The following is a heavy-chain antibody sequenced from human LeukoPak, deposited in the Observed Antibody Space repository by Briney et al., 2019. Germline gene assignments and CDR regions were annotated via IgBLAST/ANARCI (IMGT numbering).Heavy chain of an antibody. J-gene: IGHJ5*02. CDR3: ARVDFWREHGLDP. CDR1: GYTFTAYY. V-gene: IGHV1-2*02. Sequence: AASVKVSCKASGYTFTAYYLHWVRQAPGQGLEWMGWINPNSGGTNYAQKFQGRVTMTRDTSISTAYMELSRLRSDDTAVYYCARVDFWREHGLDPWGQGTLVTVSS. D-gene: IGHD3-3*01. CDR2: INPNSGGT.